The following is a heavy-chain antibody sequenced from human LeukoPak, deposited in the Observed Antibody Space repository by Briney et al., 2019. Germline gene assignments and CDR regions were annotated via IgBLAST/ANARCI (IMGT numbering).Heavy chain of an antibody. CDR3: ARDHRFDP. CDR2: ISSGDRT. CDR1: GFTFSSYA. V-gene: IGHV3-23*01. Sequence: PGGSLRLSCAASGFTFSSYAMNWVRQAPGKGLEWVAGISSGDRTFHAESVKGRFTISRDKSKDTLYLQMNSLRAEDTAVYYCARDHRFDPWGQGTLVTVSS. J-gene: IGHJ5*02.